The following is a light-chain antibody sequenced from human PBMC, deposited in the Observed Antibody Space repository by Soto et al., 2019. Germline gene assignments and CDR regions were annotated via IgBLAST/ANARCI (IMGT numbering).Light chain of an antibody. CDR3: QQYGSSPRIT. J-gene: IGKJ5*01. CDR2: GAS. V-gene: IGKV3-20*01. CDR1: QSVSSSY. Sequence: EIVLTQSPGTLSLSPGERATLSCRASQSVSSSYLAWYQQKPGQAPRLLIYGASSRATGIPDRFSGSGSGTDFTLTISRLEPEDFAVYYCQQYGSSPRITXGQGTRLAIK.